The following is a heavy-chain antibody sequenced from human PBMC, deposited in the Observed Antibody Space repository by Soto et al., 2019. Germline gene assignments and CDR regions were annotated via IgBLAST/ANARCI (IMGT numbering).Heavy chain of an antibody. CDR2: ISSGSFST. D-gene: IGHD5-12*01. CDR1: GFSFSTYA. V-gene: IGHV3-23*01. Sequence: TGGSLRLSCAASGFSFSTYAMSWVRQAPGKGLEWVSAISSGSFSTYYADSVKGRLTFSRDDSMNVLYLQMNSQRAEDMAMYYCARGRDYLDQWGQGTLVTVSS. J-gene: IGHJ4*02. CDR3: ARGRDYLDQ.